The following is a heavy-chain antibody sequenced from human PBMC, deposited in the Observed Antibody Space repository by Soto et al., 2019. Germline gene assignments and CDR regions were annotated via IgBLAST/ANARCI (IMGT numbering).Heavy chain of an antibody. V-gene: IGHV2-5*02. CDR3: IQSRCGGDCLQSYASYYCYGMDV. J-gene: IGHJ6*02. D-gene: IGHD2-21*02. CDR1: AFSLSTGGVG. Sequence: QITLKESGPTLVKPTQTLTLTCTFSAFSLSTGGVGVGWIRQPPGKALEWLALIYWDDDKRYSPSLRSMLTITKDTSKNQVVLTMTNMDPVDTATYYCIQSRCGGDCLQSYASYYCYGMDVWGQGTTVTVSS. CDR2: IYWDDDK.